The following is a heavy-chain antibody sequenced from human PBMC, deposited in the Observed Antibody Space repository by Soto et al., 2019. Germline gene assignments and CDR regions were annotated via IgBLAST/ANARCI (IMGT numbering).Heavy chain of an antibody. Sequence: EVKLLESGGGLVQPGGSLRLSCGVSGFTVTSNGVSWVRQAPGKGLEWVSAISPNGQGIWYADSVKGRFTISRDISRNTVFLQMDSLRAEDTAVYYCASRFVDSATGYFDRWGQGTLVTVSS. CDR2: ISPNGQGI. CDR1: GFTVTSNG. D-gene: IGHD5-12*01. J-gene: IGHJ4*02. V-gene: IGHV3-23*01. CDR3: ASRFVDSATGYFDR.